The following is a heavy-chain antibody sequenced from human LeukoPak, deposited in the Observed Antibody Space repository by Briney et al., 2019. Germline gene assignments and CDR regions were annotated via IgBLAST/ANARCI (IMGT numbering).Heavy chain of an antibody. D-gene: IGHD3-22*01. CDR2: IKQDGSEK. J-gene: IGHJ4*02. CDR1: GFTFSSYW. V-gene: IGHV3-7*03. CDR3: ARDSGYNSSGYYDY. Sequence: QAGGSLRLSCAASGFTFSSYWMSWVRQAPGKGLEWVANIKQDGSEKYYVDSVKGRFTISRDNAKNSLYLQMNSLRAEDTAVYYCARDSGYNSSGYYDYWGQGTLVTVSS.